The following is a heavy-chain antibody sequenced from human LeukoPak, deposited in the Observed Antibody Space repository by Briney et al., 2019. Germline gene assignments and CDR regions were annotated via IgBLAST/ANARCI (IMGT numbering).Heavy chain of an antibody. CDR2: ISYDGSNK. D-gene: IGHD1-26*01. V-gene: IGHV3-30-3*01. Sequence: GRSLRLSCAASGFTFSSYAMHWVRQAPGKGLEWVAVISYDGSNKYYADSVKGRFTISRDNSKNTLYLQMNSLRAEDTAVYYCARVRIVGAHYFDYWGQGTLVTVSS. CDR3: ARVRIVGAHYFDY. CDR1: GFTFSSYA. J-gene: IGHJ4*02.